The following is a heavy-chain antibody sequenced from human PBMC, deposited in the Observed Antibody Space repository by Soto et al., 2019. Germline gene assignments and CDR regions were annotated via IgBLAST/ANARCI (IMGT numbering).Heavy chain of an antibody. CDR3: ARLPYYDFWSGYYTDYYYYYMDV. CDR2: IYYSGST. J-gene: IGHJ6*03. Sequence: SETLSLTCTVSGGSISSSSYYWGWIRQPPGKGLEWIGSIYYSGSTYYNPSLKSRVTISVDTSKNQFSLKLSSVTAADTAVYYCARLPYYDFWSGYYTDYYYYYMDVWGKGTTVTVSS. D-gene: IGHD3-3*01. V-gene: IGHV4-39*01. CDR1: GGSISSSSYY.